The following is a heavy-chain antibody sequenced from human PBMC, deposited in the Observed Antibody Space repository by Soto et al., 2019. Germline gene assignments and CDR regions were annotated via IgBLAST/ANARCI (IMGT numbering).Heavy chain of an antibody. D-gene: IGHD6-19*01. Sequence: QVQLVQSGAEVKKPGSSVKVSCKASGGTFSSYAISWVRQAPGRGLEWMGGIIPIFGTANYAQKFQGRVTITADESTSTAYMELSSLRSEDTAVYYCASRTIAVAGQLDYYYGMDVWGQGTTVTVSS. CDR2: IIPIFGTA. CDR1: GGTFSSYA. V-gene: IGHV1-69*01. CDR3: ASRTIAVAGQLDYYYGMDV. J-gene: IGHJ6*02.